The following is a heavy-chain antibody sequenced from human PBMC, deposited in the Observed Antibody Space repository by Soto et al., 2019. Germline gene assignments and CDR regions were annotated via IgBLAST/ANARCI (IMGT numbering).Heavy chain of an antibody. CDR1: GYTFTSYG. V-gene: IGHV1-18*01. D-gene: IGHD6-13*01. J-gene: IGHJ6*02. CDR2: ISAYNGNT. CDR3: ARDLPGPYSSSWYRYYYYGMDV. Sequence: ASVKVSCKASGYTFTSYGISWVRQAPGQGLEWMGWISAYNGNTNYAQKLQGRVTMTTDTSTSTAYMELRSLRSDDTAVYYCARDLPGPYSSSWYRYYYYGMDVWGQGTTVTVSS.